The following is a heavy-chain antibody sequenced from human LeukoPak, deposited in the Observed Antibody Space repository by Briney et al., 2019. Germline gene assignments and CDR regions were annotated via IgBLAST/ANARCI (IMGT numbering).Heavy chain of an antibody. Sequence: EASVKVSCKASGYTFTGYYMHWVRQAPGQGLEWMGWINPNSGDTNYAQKLQGRVTMTTDTSTSTAYMELRSLRSDDTAVYYCARVVPAAIRGVGWFDPWGQGTLVTVSS. D-gene: IGHD2-2*01. J-gene: IGHJ5*02. V-gene: IGHV1-2*02. CDR2: INPNSGDT. CDR3: ARVVPAAIRGVGWFDP. CDR1: GYTFTGYY.